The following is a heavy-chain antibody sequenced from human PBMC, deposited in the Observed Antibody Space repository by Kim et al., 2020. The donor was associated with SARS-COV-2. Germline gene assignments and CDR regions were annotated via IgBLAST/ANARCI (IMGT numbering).Heavy chain of an antibody. V-gene: IGHV3-23*01. Sequence: GGSLRLSCTTSGFTFFGHAMSWVRQAPGKGLEWVSSIDGSDGTTYYVDSVKGRFTISRDDSRNTLYLQMSALRADDTATYYCLKGGWGWIWYYLGQGTLVAVSS. J-gene: IGHJ4*02. CDR1: GFTFFGHA. CDR2: IDGSDGTT. D-gene: IGHD2-21*01. CDR3: LKGGWGWIWYY.